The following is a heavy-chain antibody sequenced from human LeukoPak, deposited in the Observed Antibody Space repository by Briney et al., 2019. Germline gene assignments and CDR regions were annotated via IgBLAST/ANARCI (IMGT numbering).Heavy chain of an antibody. J-gene: IGHJ5*02. Sequence: PGGSLRLSCAASGFTFSSYWMSWVRQAPGKGLEWVANIKQDGSEKHYVDSVKGRFTISRDNAKNSLYLQMNSLRAEDTVVYYCARGADNWNYVRGYWFDPWGQGTLVTVSS. CDR3: ARGADNWNYVRGYWFDP. V-gene: IGHV3-7*01. CDR2: IKQDGSEK. D-gene: IGHD1-7*01. CDR1: GFTFSSYW.